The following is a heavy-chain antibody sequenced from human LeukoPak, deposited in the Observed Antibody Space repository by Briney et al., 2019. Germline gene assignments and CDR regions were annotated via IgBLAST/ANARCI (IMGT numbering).Heavy chain of an antibody. D-gene: IGHD1-1*01. V-gene: IGHV4-4*07. Sequence: SETLSLTCTVSGGSISSYYWSWIRQPAGKGLEWIGRIYTSGSTNYNPSLKSRVTMSVGTSKNQFSLKLSSVTAADTAVYYCARYLYNQNWFDPWGQGTLVTVSS. CDR1: GGSISSYY. CDR2: IYTSGST. CDR3: ARYLYNQNWFDP. J-gene: IGHJ5*02.